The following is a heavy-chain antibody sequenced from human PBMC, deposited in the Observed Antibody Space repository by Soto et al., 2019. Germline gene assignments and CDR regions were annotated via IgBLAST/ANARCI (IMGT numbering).Heavy chain of an antibody. CDR3: ARGGDGMDV. CDR1: GYTFTKYA. J-gene: IGHJ6*02. Sequence: QVQVVQSGAEEKKPGASVKVSCRASGYTFTKYAIHWVCQAPGQRLEWMGWISPGNGNTKYSQKFQGRVTITGDTSASTAYMELRSLRSEDTAVYYCARGGDGMDVWGQWTTVTVYS. CDR2: ISPGNGNT. D-gene: IGHD3-16*01. V-gene: IGHV1-3*05.